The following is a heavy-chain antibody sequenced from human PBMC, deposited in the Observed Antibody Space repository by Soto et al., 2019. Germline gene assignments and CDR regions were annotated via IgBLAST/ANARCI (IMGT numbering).Heavy chain of an antibody. CDR1: GGSLSNYY. V-gene: IGHV4-34*01. Sequence: SETLSLTCAVYGGSLSNYYWSWIRQSPGKGLEWIGEIKQSGSSNYNPSLKSRVTISIDTSKNQFSLKLTSVTAADTALYYCARESAGFFWSGYYPFDSWGQGTLVTVSS. J-gene: IGHJ4*02. D-gene: IGHD3-3*01. CDR2: IKQSGSS. CDR3: ARESAGFFWSGYYPFDS.